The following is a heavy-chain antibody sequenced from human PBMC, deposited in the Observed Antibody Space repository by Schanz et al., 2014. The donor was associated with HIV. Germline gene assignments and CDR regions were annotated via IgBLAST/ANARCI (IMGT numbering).Heavy chain of an antibody. CDR3: ARVANWDYYGMDV. Sequence: VQLLESGGGLVQPGRSLRLSCTASGFTFSSSGMHWVRQAPGKGLEWVAFISYDGSNKYYADSVKGRFTISRDNSKNTLYLQMNSLRAEDTAVYYCARVANWDYYGMDVWGRGTTVTVS. D-gene: IGHD3-16*01. CDR2: ISYDGSNK. J-gene: IGHJ6*02. CDR1: GFTFSSSG. V-gene: IGHV3-30*03.